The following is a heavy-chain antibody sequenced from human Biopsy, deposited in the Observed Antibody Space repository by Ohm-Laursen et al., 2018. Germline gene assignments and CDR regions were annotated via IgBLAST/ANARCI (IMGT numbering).Heavy chain of an antibody. CDR2: IASSGGTT. J-gene: IGHJ4*02. CDR3: ARDTPETYDYDNDDNSPFPRRYIDY. CDR1: GFHFSDYY. Sequence: SRTLSCTASGFHFSDYYMSWIRQPPGHGLEWISYIASSGGTTYYVDSVKGRFTISRDNAEKSLYLQMNSLRAEDTAVYYCARDTPETYDYDNDDNSPFPRRYIDYWGQGTLVTVSS. D-gene: IGHD3-22*01. V-gene: IGHV3-11*01.